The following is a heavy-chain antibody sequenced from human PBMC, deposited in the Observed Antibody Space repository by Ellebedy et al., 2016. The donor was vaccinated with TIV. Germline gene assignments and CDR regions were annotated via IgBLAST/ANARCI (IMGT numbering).Heavy chain of an antibody. CDR2: INPSGGT. D-gene: IGHD3-10*01. CDR1: GGSFLGYY. J-gene: IGHJ3*01. CDR3: ARGRRFSASFHPMMSTFEV. Sequence: SETLSLTXTVHGGSFLGYYWSWIRQSPGKGLQWIGEINPSGGTNYTTSLKSRLTMSIDTSKWQISLNLKSATAADTAVYYCARGRRFSASFHPMMSTFEVWGQGTTVIVSS. V-gene: IGHV4-34*01.